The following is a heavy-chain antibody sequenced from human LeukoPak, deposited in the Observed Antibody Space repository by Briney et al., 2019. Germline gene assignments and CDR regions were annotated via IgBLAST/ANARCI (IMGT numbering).Heavy chain of an antibody. J-gene: IGHJ3*02. D-gene: IGHD2-21*01. Sequence: SETLSLTCAVYGGSFSGYYWSWIRQPPGKGLEWIGEINHSGSTNYNPSLKSRVTISVDKSKNQFSLKLSSVTAADTAVYYCARDSGEVDIWGQGTMVTVSS. CDR1: GGSFSGYY. CDR3: ARDSGEVDI. V-gene: IGHV4-34*01. CDR2: INHSGST.